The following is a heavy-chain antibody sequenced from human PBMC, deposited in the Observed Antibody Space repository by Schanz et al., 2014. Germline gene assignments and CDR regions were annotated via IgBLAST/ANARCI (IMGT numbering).Heavy chain of an antibody. CDR3: ARGTDWNLHY. V-gene: IGHV3-33*03. Sequence: QAQLMESGGGVVQPGTSLILSCSVSGFSLNTYGIHWFRQPAGKGLEWVAVIWNNGVTKYYADSVRGRFTISRDNAKKTLSLQMISLRAEDTAIYYCARGTDWNLHYWGQGALVTVSS. CDR2: IWNNGVTK. J-gene: IGHJ4*02. D-gene: IGHD1-1*01. CDR1: GFSLNTYG.